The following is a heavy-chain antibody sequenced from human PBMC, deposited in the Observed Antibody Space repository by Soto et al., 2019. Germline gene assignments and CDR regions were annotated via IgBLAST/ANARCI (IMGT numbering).Heavy chain of an antibody. CDR2: INAGNGNT. Sequence: TSVKVSCKASGYTFTSYAMHWVRQAPGQRLEWMGWINAGNGNTKYSQKFQGRVTITRDTSASTAYMELSSLRSEDTAVYYCAREVASSSSYYFDYWGQGTLVTVSS. D-gene: IGHD6-6*01. V-gene: IGHV1-3*01. J-gene: IGHJ4*02. CDR3: AREVASSSSYYFDY. CDR1: GYTFTSYA.